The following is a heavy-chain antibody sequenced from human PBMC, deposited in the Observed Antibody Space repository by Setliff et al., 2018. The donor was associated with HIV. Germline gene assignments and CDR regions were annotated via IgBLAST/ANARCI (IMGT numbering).Heavy chain of an antibody. CDR2: IRSKAYGGTT. CDR3: VRDLMWAFDI. D-gene: IGHD1-26*01. Sequence: GGSLRLSCTASGFTFGDYAMSWVRQAPGKGLEWVGFIRSKAYGGTTEYAASVKGRFTISRDDSKSIAYLEMSGLRNEDTALYYCVRDLMWAFDIWGQGTMVTVSS. J-gene: IGHJ3*02. V-gene: IGHV3-49*04. CDR1: GFTFGDYA.